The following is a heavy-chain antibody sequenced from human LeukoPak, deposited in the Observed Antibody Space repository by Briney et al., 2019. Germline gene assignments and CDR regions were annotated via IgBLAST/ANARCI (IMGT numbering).Heavy chain of an antibody. CDR2: IYPGDSDT. V-gene: IGHV5-51*01. CDR1: GYSFTSYW. CDR3: ARQVGTSWYREDDAFDI. Sequence: GESLKISCKGSGYSFTSYWIGWVRQMPGKGLEWMGIIYPGDSDTRYSPSFQGQVTISADKSISTAYLQWSSLKASDTAMYYCARQVGTSWYREDDAFDIWGQGTMVTVSS. J-gene: IGHJ3*02. D-gene: IGHD1-26*01.